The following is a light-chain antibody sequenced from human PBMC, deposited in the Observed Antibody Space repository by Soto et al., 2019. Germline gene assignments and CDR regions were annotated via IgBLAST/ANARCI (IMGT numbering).Light chain of an antibody. Sequence: DIQMAQSPSSLSASVGDRVTITCQASQNINNYLNWYQQKPGRAPKLLIYDASNLEAGVPSRFRGSGSGTDFTFTISRLQPEDIATYYCQQYENLPTFGQGTRLEIK. J-gene: IGKJ5*01. V-gene: IGKV1-33*01. CDR3: QQYENLPT. CDR2: DAS. CDR1: QNINNY.